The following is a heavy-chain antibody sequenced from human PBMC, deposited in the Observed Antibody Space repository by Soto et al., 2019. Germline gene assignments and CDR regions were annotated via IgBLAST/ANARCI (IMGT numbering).Heavy chain of an antibody. CDR2: IHYSGST. J-gene: IGHJ6*02. CDR1: GGSIISYF. CDR3: ARQVSSAWPPYYYDMDV. D-gene: IGHD6-25*01. V-gene: IGHV4-59*08. Sequence: SETLSLSWTVSGGSIISYFWIWIRQPPGRGLEWIGHIHYSGSTNYNPSLKSRVTISVDTSKNQVSLKLSSVTAADTAMYFCARQVSSAWPPYYYDMDVWGQGTTVTVS.